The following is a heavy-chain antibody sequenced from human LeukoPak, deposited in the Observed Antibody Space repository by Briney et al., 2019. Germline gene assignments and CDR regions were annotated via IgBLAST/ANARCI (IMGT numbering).Heavy chain of an antibody. Sequence: SETLSLTCTVSGGSISGYYWNWMRQPPGKGLEWIGSIFSSGTTYSNPSLESRVTISIDTSKNQFSLNLSSVTAADTAVYYCASPDPYGNNLNYWGQGTLVTVSS. CDR2: IFSSGTT. V-gene: IGHV4-59*05. CDR1: GGSISGYY. J-gene: IGHJ4*02. CDR3: ASPDPYGNNLNY. D-gene: IGHD4-11*01.